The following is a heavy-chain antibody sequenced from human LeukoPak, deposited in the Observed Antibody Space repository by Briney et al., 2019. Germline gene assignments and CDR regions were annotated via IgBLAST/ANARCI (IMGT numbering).Heavy chain of an antibody. D-gene: IGHD2-15*01. CDR2: ISYDGSNK. J-gene: IGHJ1*01. CDR1: GFTFSSYG. V-gene: IGHV3-30*19. CDR3: ATTNCSGGSCYPSQYFQH. Sequence: GGSLRLSCEASGFTFSSYGMHWVRQAPGKGLEWVAVISYDGSNKYYADSVKGRFTISRDNSKNTLYLQMNSLRAEDTAVYYCATTNCSGGSCYPSQYFQHWGQGTLVTVSS.